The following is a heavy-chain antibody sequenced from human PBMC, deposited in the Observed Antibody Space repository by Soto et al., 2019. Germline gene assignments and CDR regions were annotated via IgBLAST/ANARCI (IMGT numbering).Heavy chain of an antibody. D-gene: IGHD2-21*02. V-gene: IGHV4-31*03. CDR3: ARVCGGDCHNGMDV. CDR2: IYYSGST. J-gene: IGHJ6*02. Sequence: SETLSLTCTVSGGSISSGGYYWSWIRQHPGKGLEWIGHIYYSGSTYYNPSLKSRVTISVDTSKNQISLKLSSVTAADTAVYYCARVCGGDCHNGMDVWGQGTAVTVSS. CDR1: GGSISSGGYY.